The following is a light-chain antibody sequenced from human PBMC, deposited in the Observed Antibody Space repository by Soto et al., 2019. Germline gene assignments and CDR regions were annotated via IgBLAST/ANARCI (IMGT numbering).Light chain of an antibody. J-gene: IGKJ4*01. V-gene: IGKV3-11*01. CDR2: DAS. Sequence: EIVLKQPPATLSLSPGERATPSCRASQSIGTYLAWYQQKPGQAPRLLIYDASNRATGIPARFTGGGSGTDFTLTITSLEPEDFAVYYCQQRNPLTFGGGTKVDIK. CDR1: QSIGTY. CDR3: QQRNPLT.